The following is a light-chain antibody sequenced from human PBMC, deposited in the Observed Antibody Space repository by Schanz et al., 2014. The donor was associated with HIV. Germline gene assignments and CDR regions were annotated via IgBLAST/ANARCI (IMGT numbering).Light chain of an antibody. CDR3: QQFNNWPPLT. J-gene: IGKJ1*01. CDR2: GAS. CDR1: QSISSN. Sequence: EIVMTQSPATLSVSPGEGATLSCRASQSISSNLAWYHQKPGQAPRLLIYGASTRATGIPARFSGSRSGTEFTLSINSLQSEDVAVYYCQQFNNWPPLTFGQGTKVEIK. V-gene: IGKV3-15*01.